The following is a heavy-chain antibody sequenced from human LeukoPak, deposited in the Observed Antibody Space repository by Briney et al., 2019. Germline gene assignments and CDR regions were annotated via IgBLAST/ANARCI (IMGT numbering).Heavy chain of an antibody. D-gene: IGHD2-21*01. V-gene: IGHV4-30-2*01. Sequence: SETLSLTCTVSGGSISSGGYYWGWLRQPPGKGLEGIGYIYHSGSTYYNPSLSGRVAISLDKSRNHFTLMVTAVTAADTAFYYCARKGPEHLPTYFDHWGRGILVTVSS. J-gene: IGHJ4*02. CDR2: IYHSGST. CDR3: ARKGPEHLPTYFDH. CDR1: GGSISSGGYY.